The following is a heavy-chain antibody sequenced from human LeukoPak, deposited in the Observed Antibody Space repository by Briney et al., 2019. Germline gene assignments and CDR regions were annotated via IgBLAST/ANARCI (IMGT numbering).Heavy chain of an antibody. CDR1: VYTFTSYY. V-gene: IGHV1-46*01. CDR3: ASMFASCGGDCYSGDDFDI. Sequence: ASVKVSFKASVYTFTSYYMHWVRQAPGQGLEGMGIINPSGGSTSYVQKFQGRVTMTRDTSTSTVYMDLSSLRAEDTAVYYCASMFASCGGDCYSGDDFDIWGQGTMVTVSS. D-gene: IGHD2-21*02. CDR2: INPSGGST. J-gene: IGHJ3*02.